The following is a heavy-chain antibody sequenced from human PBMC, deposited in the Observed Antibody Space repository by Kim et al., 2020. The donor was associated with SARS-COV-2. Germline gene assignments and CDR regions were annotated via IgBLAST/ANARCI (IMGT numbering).Heavy chain of an antibody. V-gene: IGHV3-66*01. J-gene: IGHJ3*01. D-gene: IGHD4-17*01. CDR1: GFTVSSNY. CDR3: ARDSYGDYPDCLDL. Sequence: GGSLRLSCAASGFTVSSNYMSWVRQAPGKGLEWVSVIYSGGSTYYVDSVKGRFTISRDNSKNTLYLQMNSLRAEDTAVYYCARDSYGDYPDCLDLWGQGTMVTVSS. CDR2: IYSGGST.